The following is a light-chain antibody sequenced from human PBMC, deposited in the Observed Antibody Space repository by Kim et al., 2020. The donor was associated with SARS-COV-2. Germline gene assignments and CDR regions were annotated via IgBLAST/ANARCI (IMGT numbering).Light chain of an antibody. Sequence: QSALTQPRSVSGSPGLSVTISCTGTSSDVGGYNYVSWYQQHPGKAPKLILYDVSRRPSGVPDRFYGSKSGNTASLTISGLQAEDEADYHCCSYAGSYTLVFGAGTKVTVL. CDR2: DVS. CDR3: CSYAGSYTLV. CDR1: SSDVGGYNY. J-gene: IGLJ2*01. V-gene: IGLV2-11*01.